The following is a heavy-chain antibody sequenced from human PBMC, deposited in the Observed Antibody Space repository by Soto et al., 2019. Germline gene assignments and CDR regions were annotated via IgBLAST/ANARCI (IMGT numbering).Heavy chain of an antibody. CDR3: ARKGYGDYLDS. J-gene: IGHJ4*02. CDR1: GGSINSYL. V-gene: IGHV4-59*01. Sequence: TLSLTCTVSGGSINSYLWSWIRQPPGKGLEWIGYISYSGNTNYNPSLRSQVTISADTSKNQFSLTLTSVTAADTAVYYCARKGYGDYLDSWGQGTLVTVSS. CDR2: ISYSGNT. D-gene: IGHD4-17*01.